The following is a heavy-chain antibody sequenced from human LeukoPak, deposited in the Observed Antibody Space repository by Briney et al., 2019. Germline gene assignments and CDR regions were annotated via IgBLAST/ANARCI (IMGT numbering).Heavy chain of an antibody. V-gene: IGHV4-4*02. CDR1: GGSISSSNW. Sequence: PSGTLSLTCAVSGGSISSSNWWSWVRQPPGKGLEWIGEIYDSESTNYNPSLKSRVTISVDTSKNQFSLKLSSVTAADTAVYYCARLTTDDAFDIWGQGTMVTVSS. D-gene: IGHD4-17*01. CDR2: IYDSEST. J-gene: IGHJ3*02. CDR3: ARLTTDDAFDI.